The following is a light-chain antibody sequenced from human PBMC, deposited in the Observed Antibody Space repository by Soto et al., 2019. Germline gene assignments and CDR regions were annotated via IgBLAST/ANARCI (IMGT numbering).Light chain of an antibody. V-gene: IGKV3-11*01. CDR1: QSVGSY. CDR3: QQRSSWPIT. Sequence: EIVLIQSPATLSLSPGERATLSCRASQSVGSYLAWYQHKPGQAPRLLISEASNRSTDSPARFSGSGSGTDFTLTISRREPEDFAVYYCQQRSSWPITFGQGTRLEI. J-gene: IGKJ5*01. CDR2: EAS.